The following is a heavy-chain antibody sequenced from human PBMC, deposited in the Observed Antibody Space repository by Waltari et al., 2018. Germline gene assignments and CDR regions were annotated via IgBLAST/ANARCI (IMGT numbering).Heavy chain of an antibody. D-gene: IGHD1-26*01. J-gene: IGHJ5*02. Sequence: QLQLQESGPGLVTPSETLSLTCTVSGGSLSSRSYYWGWIRQPPGKGLEWIGSIYYSGSTYYNPSLKSRVTISVDTSKNQFSLKLSSVTAADTAVYYCARDGAGPEYNWFDPWGQGTLVTVSS. CDR2: IYYSGST. CDR1: GGSLSSRSYY. V-gene: IGHV4-39*07. CDR3: ARDGAGPEYNWFDP.